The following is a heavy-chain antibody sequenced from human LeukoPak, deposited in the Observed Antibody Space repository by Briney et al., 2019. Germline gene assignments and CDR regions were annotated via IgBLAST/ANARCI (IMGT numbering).Heavy chain of an antibody. Sequence: GGSLRLSCAASGFTFSNFWMHWVRQVPGQGLVWVSGISDEGSTYYADSVKGRFTISRAKSKNTLYLQMSSLRAEDTAVYYCARSIEYWGPGTLVTVSS. CDR2: ISDEGST. CDR1: GFTFSNFW. CDR3: ARSIEY. J-gene: IGHJ4*02. V-gene: IGHV3-74*01.